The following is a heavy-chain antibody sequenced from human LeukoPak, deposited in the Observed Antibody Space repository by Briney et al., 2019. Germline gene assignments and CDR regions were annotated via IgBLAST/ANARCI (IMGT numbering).Heavy chain of an antibody. CDR3: ARDMWELPVFDY. CDR1: GFTFSNAW. CDR2: IKQDGSEK. Sequence: GGSLRLSCAASGFTFSNAWMSWVRQAPGKGLEWVANIKQDGSEKYYVDSVKGRFTISRDNAKNSLYLQMNSLRAEDTAVYYCARDMWELPVFDYWGQGTLVTVSS. J-gene: IGHJ4*02. D-gene: IGHD1-26*01. V-gene: IGHV3-7*01.